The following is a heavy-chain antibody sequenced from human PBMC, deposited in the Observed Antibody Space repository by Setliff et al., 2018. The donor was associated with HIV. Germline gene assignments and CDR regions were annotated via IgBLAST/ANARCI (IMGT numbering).Heavy chain of an antibody. Sequence: SVKVSCKASGFTFTSSAVQWVRQARGQRLEWIGWIVVGSGNTNYAQKFQGRVTMTRNTSISTAYMELSSLRSEDTAVYYCARGDSVDAFDIWGQGTMVTVSS. J-gene: IGHJ3*02. CDR1: GFTFTSSA. D-gene: IGHD2-15*01. CDR2: IVVGSGNT. V-gene: IGHV1-58*01. CDR3: ARGDSVDAFDI.